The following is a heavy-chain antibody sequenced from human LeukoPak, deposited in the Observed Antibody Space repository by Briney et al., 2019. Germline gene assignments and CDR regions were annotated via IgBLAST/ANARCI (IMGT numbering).Heavy chain of an antibody. CDR3: TITYYDFWSGYLAGYYYGMDV. V-gene: IGHV3-15*01. CDR2: IKSITDGGTT. J-gene: IGHJ6*02. Sequence: GGSLRLSCAASGFSFRHYAMSWVRQAPGKGLEWVGRIKSITDGGTTDYAAPVKGRFTISRDDSKNTLYLQMNSLKTEDTAVYYCTITYYDFWSGYLAGYYYGMDVWGQGTTVTVSS. D-gene: IGHD3-3*01. CDR1: GFSFRHYA.